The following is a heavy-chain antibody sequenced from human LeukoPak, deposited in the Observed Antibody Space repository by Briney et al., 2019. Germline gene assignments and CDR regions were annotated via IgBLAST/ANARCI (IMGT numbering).Heavy chain of an antibody. CDR1: GFTFRSYA. CDR2: ISYDGSNK. Sequence: GGSLRLSCAASGFTFRSYAMHWVRQAPGKGLERVAVISYDGSNKYCADSVKGRFTISRDNSKNTLYLQMNSLRAEDTAVYYCARSMAGYYYDSSGPLDYWGQGTLVTVSS. V-gene: IGHV3-30*04. D-gene: IGHD3-22*01. CDR3: ARSMAGYYYDSSGPLDY. J-gene: IGHJ4*02.